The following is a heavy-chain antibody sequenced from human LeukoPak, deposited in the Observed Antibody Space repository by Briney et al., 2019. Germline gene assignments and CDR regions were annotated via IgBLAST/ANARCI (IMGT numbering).Heavy chain of an antibody. CDR2: IYTSGST. J-gene: IGHJ5*02. CDR1: GGSISSGSYY. D-gene: IGHD5-18*01. V-gene: IGHV4-61*02. CDR3: ARGDTAT. Sequence: SETLSLTCTVSGGSISSGSYYWSWIRQPAGKGLEWIGRIYTSGSTNYNPSLKSRVTISVDTSKNQFSLKLNSVTAADTAVYYCARGDTATWGQGTLVTVSS.